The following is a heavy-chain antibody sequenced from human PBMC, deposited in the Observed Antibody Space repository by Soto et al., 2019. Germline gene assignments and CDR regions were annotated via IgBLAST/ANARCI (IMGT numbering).Heavy chain of an antibody. CDR2: IKSKTDGGTT. CDR1: GFTFSNAW. V-gene: IGHV3-15*07. J-gene: IGHJ4*02. D-gene: IGHD3-10*01. CDR3: TTAGGDSDPFDY. Sequence: EVQLVESGGGLVKPGGSLRLSCAASGFTFSNAWMNWVRQAPGKGLEWVGRIKSKTDGGTTDYAEPVKGRFTISRDDSKHTLYLQMNSLKTEDTAVDYCTTAGGDSDPFDYWGQGTMVTVSS.